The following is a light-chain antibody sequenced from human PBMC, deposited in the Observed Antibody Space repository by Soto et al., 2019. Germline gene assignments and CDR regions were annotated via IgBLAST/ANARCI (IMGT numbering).Light chain of an antibody. CDR2: AAS. Sequence: DLQMTQSPSSLSASVGDRVTITCRASQSVSSYLNWYQQKPGKAPNLLIYAASSLQSGVPSSFSASGSGTDFTLTIGSLQPEDFATYFCQQSYSIPQTFGQGTKLEIK. V-gene: IGKV1-39*01. J-gene: IGKJ2*01. CDR1: QSVSSY. CDR3: QQSYSIPQT.